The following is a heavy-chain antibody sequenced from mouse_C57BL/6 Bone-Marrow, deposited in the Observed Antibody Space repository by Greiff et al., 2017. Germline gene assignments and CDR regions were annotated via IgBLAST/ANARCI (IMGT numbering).Heavy chain of an antibody. D-gene: IGHD1-1*01. J-gene: IGHJ2*01. CDR3: SEDAAVYCCAILLRDGDY. Sequence: QVQLQQSGPELARPWASVKISCQAFYTFSRRVHFAFRDTNYWMQWVKQRHGQGLEWIGAIYPGYGDTCYIQKFKGKATLTAEQSSRTAYMQRSSLTSEDAAVYCCAILLRDGDYWGQGTTLTVSS. V-gene: IGHV1-87*01. CDR1: YTFSRRVH. CDR2: GQGLEWIG.